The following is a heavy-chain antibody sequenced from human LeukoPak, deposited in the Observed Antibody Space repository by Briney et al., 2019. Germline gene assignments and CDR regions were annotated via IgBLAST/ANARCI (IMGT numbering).Heavy chain of an antibody. V-gene: IGHV3-11*01. CDR2: ISSSGSTI. CDR3: ARVGYSSGWYSPNWFDP. Sequence: GGSLRLSCAASGFTFSDYYMSWIRQAPGKGLEWVSYISSSGSTIYYADSVKGRFTISRDNAKNSLYLQMNGLRAEDTAVYYCARVGYSSGWYSPNWFDPWGQGTLVTVSS. CDR1: GFTFSDYY. J-gene: IGHJ5*02. D-gene: IGHD6-19*01.